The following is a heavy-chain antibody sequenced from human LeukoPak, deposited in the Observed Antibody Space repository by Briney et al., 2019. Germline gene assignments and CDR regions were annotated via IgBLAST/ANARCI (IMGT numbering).Heavy chain of an antibody. CDR2: FDPEDGET. Sequence: ASVKVSCKFSGYTLTELSLHWVRQAPGKGLDWMGRFDPEDGETIYARKFQGRVTMTEDTSTDTAYMELSSLRSEDTAVYFCAVSLTTGGYYGMDVWGQGTTVTVSS. CDR3: AVSLTTGGYYGMDV. J-gene: IGHJ6*02. V-gene: IGHV1-24*01. D-gene: IGHD1-1*01. CDR1: GYTLTELS.